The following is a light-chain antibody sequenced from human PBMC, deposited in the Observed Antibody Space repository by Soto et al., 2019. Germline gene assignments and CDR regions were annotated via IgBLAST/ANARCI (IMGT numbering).Light chain of an antibody. J-gene: IGKJ1*01. CDR3: QKYNSAPWT. CDR2: AAS. Sequence: DIQMTQSPSSLSTSVGDRVTITCRASQGISNYLAWYQQKPGKVPKLLIYAASTLQSGVPSRFSGSGSGTDFTRTISSLQPEDVATYYCQKYNSAPWTFGQGPKVEIK. V-gene: IGKV1-27*01. CDR1: QGISNY.